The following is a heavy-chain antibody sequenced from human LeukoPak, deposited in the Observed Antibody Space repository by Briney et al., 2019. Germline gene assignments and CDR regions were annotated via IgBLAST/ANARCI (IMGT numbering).Heavy chain of an antibody. CDR2: IKQDGSEK. CDR1: GFTFSSYW. J-gene: IGHJ6*02. V-gene: IGHV3-7*01. CDR3: ARYTSGWIDYYYHGMDV. D-gene: IGHD6-19*01. Sequence: PGGSLRLSCAASGFTFSSYWMSWVRQAPGKGLEWVANIKQDGSEKYYVDSVKGRFTISRDNAKNSLYLQMNSLRAEDTAVFYCARYTSGWIDYYYHGMDVWGQGTTVTVSS.